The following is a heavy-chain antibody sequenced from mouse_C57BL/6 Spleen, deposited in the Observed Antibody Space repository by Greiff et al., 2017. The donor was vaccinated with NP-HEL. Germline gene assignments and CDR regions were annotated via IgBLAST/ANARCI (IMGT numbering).Heavy chain of an antibody. J-gene: IGHJ3*01. V-gene: IGHV1-82*01. CDR2: IYPGDGDT. CDR3: ARSFGNYPFFAY. CDR1: GYAFSSSW. D-gene: IGHD1-1*02. Sequence: VQLVESGPELVKPGASVKISCKASGYAFSSSWMNWVKQRPGKGLEWIGRIYPGDGDTNYNGKFKGKATLTADKSSSTAYMQLSSLTSEDSAVYFCARSFGNYPFFAYWGQGTLVTVSA.